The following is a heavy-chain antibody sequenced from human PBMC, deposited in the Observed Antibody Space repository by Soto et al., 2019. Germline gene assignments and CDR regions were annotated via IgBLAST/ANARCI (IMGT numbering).Heavy chain of an antibody. J-gene: IGHJ4*02. V-gene: IGHV3-33*01. CDR1: GFTFSSYG. Sequence: GGSLRLSCAASGFTFSSYGMHWVRQAPGKGLEWVAVIWYDGSNKYYADSVKGRFTISRDNSKNTLYLQMNSLRAEDTAVYYCARGSTTVGYYFDYWGQGTLVTVSS. CDR2: IWYDGSNK. D-gene: IGHD4-17*01. CDR3: ARGSTTVGYYFDY.